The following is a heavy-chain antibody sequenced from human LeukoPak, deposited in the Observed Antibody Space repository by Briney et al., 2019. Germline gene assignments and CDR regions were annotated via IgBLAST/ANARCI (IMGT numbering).Heavy chain of an antibody. CDR3: ARDSSGSYEEGVDY. V-gene: IGHV3-21*01. CDR2: ISSSSSYI. CDR1: GFTFSSYS. J-gene: IGHJ4*02. Sequence: PGGSLRLSCAASGFTFSSYSMNWVRQAPGKGLEWVSSISSSSSYIYYADSVKGRFTISRDNAKNSLYLQMNSLGAEDTAVYYCARDSSGSYEEGVDYWGQGTLVTVSS. D-gene: IGHD1-26*01.